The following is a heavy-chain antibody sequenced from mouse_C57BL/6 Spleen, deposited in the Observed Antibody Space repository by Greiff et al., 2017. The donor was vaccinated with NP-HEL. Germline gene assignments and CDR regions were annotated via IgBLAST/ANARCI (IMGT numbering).Heavy chain of an antibody. CDR2: IYYSGTI. Sequence: EVKLMESGPGLVKPSQTVFLTCTVTGISITTGNYRWSWIRQFPGNKLEWIGYIYYSGTITYNPSLTSRTTITRDTPKNQFFLEMNSLTAEDTATYYCARDEGYYDYYAMDYWGQGTSVTVSS. D-gene: IGHD2-3*01. CDR3: ARDEGYYDYYAMDY. CDR1: GISITTGNYR. J-gene: IGHJ4*01. V-gene: IGHV3-5*01.